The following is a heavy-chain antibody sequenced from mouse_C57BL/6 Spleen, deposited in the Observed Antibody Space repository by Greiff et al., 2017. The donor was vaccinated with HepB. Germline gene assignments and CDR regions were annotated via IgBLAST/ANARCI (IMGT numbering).Heavy chain of an antibody. J-gene: IGHJ4*01. Sequence: EVKVEESGGGLVQPGGSLSLSCAASGFTFTDYYMSWVRQPPGKALEWLGFIRNKANGYTTEYSASVKGRFTISRDNSQSILYLQMNALRAEDSATYYCARSLDSSGYEDYYAMDYWGQGTSVTVSS. CDR2: IRNKANGYTT. CDR1: GFTFTDYY. V-gene: IGHV7-3*01. CDR3: ARSLDSSGYEDYYAMDY. D-gene: IGHD3-2*02.